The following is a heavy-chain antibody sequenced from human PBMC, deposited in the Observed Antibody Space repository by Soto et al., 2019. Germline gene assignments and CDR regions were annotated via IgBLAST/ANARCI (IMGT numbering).Heavy chain of an antibody. CDR1: GYTFTSYD. J-gene: IGHJ5*02. CDR2: ISTYNGNT. V-gene: IGHV1-18*01. Sequence: QVQLVQSGAEVKKPGASVKVSCKASGYTFTSYDISWVRQAPGQGLEWMGWISTYNGNTNYAQKLQGRVTMTTDTSTSTAYMEMRSLRSDDTAVYYCARGFRVAATRWWFDPWGQGTLVTVSS. CDR3: ARGFRVAATRWWFDP. D-gene: IGHD2-15*01.